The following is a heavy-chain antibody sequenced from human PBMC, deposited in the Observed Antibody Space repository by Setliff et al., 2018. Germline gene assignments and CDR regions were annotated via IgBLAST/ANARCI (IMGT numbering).Heavy chain of an antibody. CDR3: ARSFSRAEKFLLDY. CDR2: IHHSGST. Sequence: SETLSLTCTVSGGSVSSGSYFWSWIRQPPGKGLEWIGEIHHSGSTYYNPSLKSRITMSVDTSKNQFYLKLSSVTAADTAVYYCARSFSRAEKFLLDYWGQGALVTVSS. V-gene: IGHV4-39*07. J-gene: IGHJ4*02. CDR1: GGSVSSGSYF.